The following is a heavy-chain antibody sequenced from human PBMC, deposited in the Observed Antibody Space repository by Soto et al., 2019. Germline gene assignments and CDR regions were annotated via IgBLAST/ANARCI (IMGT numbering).Heavy chain of an antibody. CDR3: PSDLFSSGYYYYFDY. Sequence: SETLSLTCTVSGGSISSGDYYWSWIRQPPGKGLEWIGYIYYSGSTYYNPSLKSRVTISVDTSKNQFSLKLSSVTAADTAVYYCPSDLFSSGYYYYFDYWGQGTLVTVSS. D-gene: IGHD3-22*01. CDR1: GGSISSGDYY. V-gene: IGHV4-30-4*01. J-gene: IGHJ4*02. CDR2: IYYSGST.